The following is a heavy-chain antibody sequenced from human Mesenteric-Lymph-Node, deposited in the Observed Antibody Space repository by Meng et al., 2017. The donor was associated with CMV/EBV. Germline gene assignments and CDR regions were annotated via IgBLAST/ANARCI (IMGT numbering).Heavy chain of an antibody. J-gene: IGHJ3*02. V-gene: IGHV4-39*01. D-gene: IGHD3-22*01. Sequence: SDTLSLTCTVSGTSITYISYFWGWIRQPPGKGLEWLGIIYYSGNTYYNPSLKSRVTISVDTSKNQFSLNLSSVTAADTAVYYCARLDSSGYSSAPKDAFDIWGQGTMVTVSS. CDR1: GTSITYISYF. CDR2: IYYSGNT. CDR3: ARLDSSGYSSAPKDAFDI.